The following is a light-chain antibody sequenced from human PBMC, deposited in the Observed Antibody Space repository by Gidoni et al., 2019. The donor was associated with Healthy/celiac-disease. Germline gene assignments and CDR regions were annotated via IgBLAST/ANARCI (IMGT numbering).Light chain of an antibody. CDR1: KSVSSSY. CDR3: QQYGSSGT. V-gene: IGKV3-20*01. Sequence: DIVLPHSPGPLSLSPGERATLSCRARKSVSSSYLAWYQQKPDQAPRLLIFGASSRATGIPDRFSGSGSGTDFTLTISRLEPEDFAVYYCQQYGSSGTFGPGTKVDIK. J-gene: IGKJ3*01. CDR2: GAS.